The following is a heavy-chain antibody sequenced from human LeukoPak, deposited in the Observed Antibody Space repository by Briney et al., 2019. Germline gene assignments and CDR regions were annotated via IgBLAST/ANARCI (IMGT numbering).Heavy chain of an antibody. Sequence: GKSLRLSCAASGFTFNSYWMSWVRQAPGKGLEWVANINQDGSEKYYVDSVKGRFTISRDNAKNSLYLQMNTLRAEDTAVYYCARGFWSGYYIWGQGTLVTVSS. J-gene: IGHJ4*02. V-gene: IGHV3-7*01. CDR1: GFTFNSYW. CDR2: INQDGSEK. CDR3: ARGFWSGYYI. D-gene: IGHD3-3*01.